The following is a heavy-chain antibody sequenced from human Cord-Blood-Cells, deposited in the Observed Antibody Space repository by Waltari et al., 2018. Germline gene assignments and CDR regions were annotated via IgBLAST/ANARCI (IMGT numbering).Heavy chain of an antibody. D-gene: IGHD3-16*01. CDR2: ISWNSGSI. J-gene: IGHJ4*02. Sequence: EVQLVESGGGLVQPGRSLRLSCAASGFTFDDYAMHWVRQAPGKGLEWVSGISWNSGSIGYADSVKGRFTISRDNAKNSLYLQMNSLRAEDTALYYCAKGQGGTLRGVLFDYWGQGTLVTVSS. V-gene: IGHV3-9*01. CDR3: AKGQGGTLRGVLFDY. CDR1: GFTFDDYA.